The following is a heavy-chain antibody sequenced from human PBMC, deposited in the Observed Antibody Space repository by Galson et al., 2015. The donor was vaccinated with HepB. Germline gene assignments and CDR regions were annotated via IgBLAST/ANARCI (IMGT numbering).Heavy chain of an antibody. J-gene: IGHJ4*02. V-gene: IGHV3-23*01. D-gene: IGHD4-11*01. Sequence: PRLSRPAWGVVFGRPVKSWGRTTAALGPECVAGIRDSGCRTYYADSVKGRFTISRDNSRNTLYLQMNSLRAGDTAIYFSAKVRYYRDSNSYLFEYWGQGTLVTVPS. CDR1: GVVFGRPV. CDR3: AKVRYYRDSNSYLFEY. CDR2: IRDSGCRT.